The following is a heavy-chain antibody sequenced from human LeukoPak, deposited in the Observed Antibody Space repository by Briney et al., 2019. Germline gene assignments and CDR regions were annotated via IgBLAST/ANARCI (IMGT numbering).Heavy chain of an antibody. CDR1: GFTFNTYT. J-gene: IGHJ4*02. CDR2: ISGSGGST. D-gene: IGHD2-8*01. V-gene: IGHV3-23*01. CDR3: AKGRSGTNDICHGDFDY. Sequence: PGGSLRLSCAASGFTFNTYTMSWVRQAPGKGLEWVSGISGSGGSTYYADSVKGRFTISRDNSKNTLYLQMNSLRAEDTALHYRAKGRSGTNDICHGDFDYWGQGTLVTVSS.